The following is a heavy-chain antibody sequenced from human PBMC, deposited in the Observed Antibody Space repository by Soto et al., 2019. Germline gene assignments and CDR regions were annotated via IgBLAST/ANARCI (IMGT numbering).Heavy chain of an antibody. CDR1: GFSLSSNGMS. CDR2: IDWDGDQ. J-gene: IGHJ4*02. V-gene: IGHV2-70*12. D-gene: IGHD3-10*01. Sequence: SGPTLGNPKETLTLTCAFSGFSLSSNGMSVSLIRQPPGQALEWLAVIDWDGDQYYSTSLKTSLSISKDTSKNQVFLRLTNVDSADTATEFVERHASYDASGRAFDHWGQGIPVTVSS. CDR3: ERHASYDASGRAFDH.